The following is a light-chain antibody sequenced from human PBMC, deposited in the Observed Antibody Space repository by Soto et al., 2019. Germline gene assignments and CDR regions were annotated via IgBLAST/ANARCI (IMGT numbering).Light chain of an antibody. CDR2: DAS. CDR1: QSISNW. CDR3: QQSNSYPKT. Sequence: DIQMTQSPSTLSASVGDRVTITCRASQSISNWLAWYQQKPGEAPKVLIYDASTLESGVPSRFSGSGSGTEFTLTIFILQPDDLATYYCQQSNSYPKTFGQGTKVQIE. V-gene: IGKV1-5*01. J-gene: IGKJ1*01.